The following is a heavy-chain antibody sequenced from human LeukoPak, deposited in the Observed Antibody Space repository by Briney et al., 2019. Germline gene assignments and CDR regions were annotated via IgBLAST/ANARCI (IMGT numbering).Heavy chain of an antibody. V-gene: IGHV4-34*01. D-gene: IGHD4-17*01. CDR3: ARDRRLNDYGDRIYFDY. CDR2: INHSGST. Sequence: SETLSLTCAVYGGSFSGYYWSWTRQPPGKGLEWIGEINHSGSTNYNPSLKSRVTISVDTSKNQFSLKLSSVTAADTAVYYCARDRRLNDYGDRIYFDYWGQGTLVTVSS. J-gene: IGHJ4*02. CDR1: GGSFSGYY.